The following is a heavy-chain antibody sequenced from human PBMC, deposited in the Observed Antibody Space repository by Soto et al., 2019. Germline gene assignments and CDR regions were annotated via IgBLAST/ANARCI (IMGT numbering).Heavy chain of an antibody. J-gene: IGHJ5*02. CDR2: ITNHSGGK. D-gene: IGHD6-6*01. CDR1: GFSLTGDY. V-gene: IGHV1-2*02. CDR3: ARDFRRQLAYWLAH. Sequence: ASVKVSCKASGFSLTGDYIHCLRRSRGQGLEWMGWITNHSGGKEYAQKFQGTVTLTRYTYLATAYLTPTSLTYDDIDFCYCARDFRRQLAYWLAHWGQGTQVTVSS.